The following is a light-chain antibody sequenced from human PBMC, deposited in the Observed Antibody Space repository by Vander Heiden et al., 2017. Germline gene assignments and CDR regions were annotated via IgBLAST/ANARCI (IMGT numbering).Light chain of an antibody. CDR2: DVS. V-gene: IGLV2-14*01. Sequence: QSALTQPASVSGSPGQSITISCTGTSSYVGGYNYVTWYQQHPDKAPKLMIYDVSNRPSGVSNRFSGSKSGNTASLTISGLQAEDEAVYYCSSYTSRTTLVFGGGTKLTVL. CDR1: SSYVGGYNY. CDR3: SSYTSRTTLV. J-gene: IGLJ2*01.